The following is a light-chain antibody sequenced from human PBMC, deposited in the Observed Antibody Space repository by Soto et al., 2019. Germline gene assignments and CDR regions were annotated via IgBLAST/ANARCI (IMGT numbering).Light chain of an antibody. V-gene: IGKV1-9*01. J-gene: IGKJ3*01. CDR1: QGIRSY. Sequence: DIQLTQSPSFLSASVGDRVTITCRASQGIRSYLAWYQQRPGKAPELLIYGASTLRTGVASRFSGSGSGTEFTLTVGSLQPEDFATYFCQQLNIFPPLFTFGPGTKVDIK. CDR3: QQLNIFPPLFT. CDR2: GAS.